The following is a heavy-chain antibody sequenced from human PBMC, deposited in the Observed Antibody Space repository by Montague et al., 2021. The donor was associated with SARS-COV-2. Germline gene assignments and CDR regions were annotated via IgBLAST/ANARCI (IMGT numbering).Heavy chain of an antibody. D-gene: IGHD5-12*01. CDR1: GFTFSSYS. V-gene: IGHV3-21*01. CDR2: ISSSSSYI. Sequence: PLRLSCAASGFTFSSYSMNWVRQAPGKGLEWVSSISSSSSYIYYADSVKGRFTISRDNAKNSLYLQMNSLRAEDTAVYYCASDSGYDYGYYFDYWGQGTLVTVSS. CDR3: ASDSGYDYGYYFDY. J-gene: IGHJ4*02.